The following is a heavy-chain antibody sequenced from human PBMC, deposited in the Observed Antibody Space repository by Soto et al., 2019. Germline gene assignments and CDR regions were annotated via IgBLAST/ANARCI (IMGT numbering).Heavy chain of an antibody. CDR3: AKNSGWFNS. CDR2: IDGSGGAT. CDR1: GFPFSSTD. J-gene: IGHJ5*01. Sequence: VQVLDSGGGLVQPGGSLRLSCAASGFPFSSTDMSWVRQAPGKGLEWVSTIDGSGGATYYADSVRGRFTISRDNSKNTLYLQMSSLRADDTAVYYCAKNSGWFNSWGQGTLVTVSS. D-gene: IGHD3-10*01. V-gene: IGHV3-23*01.